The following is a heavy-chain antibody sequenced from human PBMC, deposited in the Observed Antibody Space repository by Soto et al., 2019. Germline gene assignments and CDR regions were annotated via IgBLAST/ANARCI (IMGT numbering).Heavy chain of an antibody. CDR3: ARSDCTGAYCYSWPFNYGVDV. CDR1: GFTFNTYG. Sequence: QVQLVESGGGVVQPGGSLRLSCTTSGFTFNTYGMHWVRQAPGKGLEWVAIIWYDGSNKYYADSVKGRFTISRDNSMNPLYLQMNSLRAEDTALYYCARSDCTGAYCYSWPFNYGVDVWGQGTTVTVSS. CDR2: IWYDGSNK. J-gene: IGHJ6*02. V-gene: IGHV3-33*08. D-gene: IGHD2-15*01.